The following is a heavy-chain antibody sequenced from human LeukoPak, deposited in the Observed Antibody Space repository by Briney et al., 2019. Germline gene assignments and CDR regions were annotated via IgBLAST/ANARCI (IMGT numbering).Heavy chain of an antibody. V-gene: IGHV4-59*01. J-gene: IGHJ3*02. CDR2: LYYSGST. Sequence: SEILSLTCTVSGGSISSYYWSWIRQPPGKGLEWIGYLYYSGSTNYNPSLKSRVTISVDTSKKQFSLKLSSVTAADTAVYYCARSSYYYAADAFDIWGHGTMVTVSS. CDR3: ARSSYYYAADAFDI. CDR1: GGSISSYY. D-gene: IGHD3-10*01.